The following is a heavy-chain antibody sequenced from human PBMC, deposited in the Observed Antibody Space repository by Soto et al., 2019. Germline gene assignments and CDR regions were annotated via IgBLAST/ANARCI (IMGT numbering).Heavy chain of an antibody. J-gene: IGHJ4*02. D-gene: IGHD6-13*01. Sequence: EVQLVESGGVVVQPGGSLRLSCAASGFTFDDYTMHWVRQAPGKGLEWVSLISWDGGSTYYSDSVKGRFNISRDNSKNSVYLQMNSLRTEDTALYYCAKDRAAAGTGNFDYWGQGTLVTVSS. CDR3: AKDRAAAGTGNFDY. CDR1: GFTFDDYT. CDR2: ISWDGGST. V-gene: IGHV3-43*01.